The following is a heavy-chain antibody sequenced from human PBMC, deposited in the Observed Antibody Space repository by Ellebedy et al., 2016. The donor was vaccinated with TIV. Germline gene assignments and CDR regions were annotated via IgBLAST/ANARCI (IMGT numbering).Heavy chain of an antibody. CDR3: ATSTVARGSYSDY. CDR2: ISSSNSTI. J-gene: IGHJ4*02. CDR1: GFTFSSYS. D-gene: IGHD3-10*01. Sequence: GESLKISCAASGFTFSSYSMNWVRQAPGKGLEWVSYISSSNSTIYSADSVKGRFTISRDNAKNSLYLQMNSLRDEDTAVYYCATSTVARGSYSDYWGQGTLVTVSS. V-gene: IGHV3-48*02.